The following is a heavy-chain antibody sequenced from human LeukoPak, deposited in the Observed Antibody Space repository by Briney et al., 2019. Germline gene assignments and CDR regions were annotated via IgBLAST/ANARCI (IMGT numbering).Heavy chain of an antibody. CDR3: ARHLTRTRYIVVVPVYWFDP. Sequence: RPSETLSLTCAVYGGSFSGYYWSWIRQPPGKGLEWIGEINHSGSTNYNPSLKSRVTISVDTSKNQFSLKLSSVTAADTAVYYCARHLTRTRYIVVVPVYWFDPWGQGTLVTVSS. CDR1: GGSFSGYY. V-gene: IGHV4-34*01. J-gene: IGHJ5*02. CDR2: INHSGST. D-gene: IGHD2-2*01.